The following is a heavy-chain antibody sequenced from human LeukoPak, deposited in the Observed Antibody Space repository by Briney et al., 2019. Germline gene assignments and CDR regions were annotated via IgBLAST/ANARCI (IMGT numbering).Heavy chain of an antibody. D-gene: IGHD4-23*01. J-gene: IGHJ3*02. CDR2: MNPNSGNT. CDR1: GYTFTSHD. CDR3: ARRLGLRWDLQAFDI. V-gene: IGHV1-8*03. Sequence: ASVKVSCKASGYTFTSHDINWVRQATGQGLEWMGWMNPNSGNTGYAQKFQGRGTITRNNSISTVYVELSSLRSEDTAVYYCARRLGLRWDLQAFDIWGQGTMVTVPS.